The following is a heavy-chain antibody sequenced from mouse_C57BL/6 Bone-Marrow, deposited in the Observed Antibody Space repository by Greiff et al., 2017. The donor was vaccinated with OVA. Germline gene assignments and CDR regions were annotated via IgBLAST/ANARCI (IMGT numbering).Heavy chain of an antibody. Sequence: EVMLVESGGGLVQPGGSLKLSCAASGFTFSDYGMAWVRQAPRKGPEWVAFISNLAYSIYYADTVTGRFTISRENAKNTLYLEMSSLRSEDTAMYYCASFYYGSRGGYFDVWGTGTTVTVAS. CDR1: GFTFSDYG. V-gene: IGHV5-15*01. CDR2: ISNLAYSI. D-gene: IGHD1-1*01. J-gene: IGHJ1*03. CDR3: ASFYYGSRGGYFDV.